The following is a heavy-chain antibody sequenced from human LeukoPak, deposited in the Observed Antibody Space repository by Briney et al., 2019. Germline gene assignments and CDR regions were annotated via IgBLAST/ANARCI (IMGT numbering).Heavy chain of an antibody. CDR3: TTAPAAFDI. V-gene: IGHV3-15*01. CDR1: GFTFSNAW. Sequence: GGSLRLPCTASGFTFSNAWMSWVRQAPGKGLEWVGRIKSKTDGGTTDYAAPVKDRFTISRDDSKDTLFLQMNSLKIEDTAVYYCTTAPAAFDIWGQGTMVTVSS. CDR2: IKSKTDGGTT. J-gene: IGHJ3*02.